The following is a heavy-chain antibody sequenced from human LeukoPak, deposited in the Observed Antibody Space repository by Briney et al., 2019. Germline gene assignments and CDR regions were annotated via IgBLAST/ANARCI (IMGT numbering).Heavy chain of an antibody. CDR1: GYTFTSHD. V-gene: IGHV1-8*03. D-gene: IGHD4-23*01. J-gene: IGHJ3*02. CDR2: MNPNSGNT. CDR3: ARRLGLRWDLQAFDI. Sequence: GLLKVSCKASGYTFTSHDINCVRQASGQGLERMGWMNPNSGNTGYAQKFQGRVTITRNISISTVYMELSSLRSEDTAVYYCARRLGLRWDLQAFDIWGQGTMVTVPS.